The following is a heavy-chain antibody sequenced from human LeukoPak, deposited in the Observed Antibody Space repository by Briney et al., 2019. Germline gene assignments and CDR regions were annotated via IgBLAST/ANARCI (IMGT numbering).Heavy chain of an antibody. CDR3: ARDIAAGPYYFDY. Sequence: ASVKVSCKASGYTFTSYGVSWVRQAPGQGLEWMGWISAYNGNTNSAQKFQGRVTMTTDTSTSTAYMELRSLRSDDTALYYCARDIAAGPYYFDYWGQGTLVTVSS. J-gene: IGHJ4*02. CDR2: ISAYNGNT. V-gene: IGHV1-18*01. CDR1: GYTFTSYG. D-gene: IGHD6-6*01.